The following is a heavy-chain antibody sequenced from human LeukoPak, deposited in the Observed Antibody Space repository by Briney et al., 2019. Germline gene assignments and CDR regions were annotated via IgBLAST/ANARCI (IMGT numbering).Heavy chain of an antibody. J-gene: IGHJ3*02. V-gene: IGHV3-23*01. CDR3: AKDRAMIVAGHASDI. CDR1: GFTFSSYG. D-gene: IGHD3-22*01. Sequence: GGSLRLSCAASGFTFSSYGMSWVRQAPGKGLEWVSAISGSGGSTYYADSVKGRFTISRDNSKNTLYLQMNSLRAEDTAVYYCAKDRAMIVAGHASDIWGQGTMVTVSS. CDR2: ISGSGGST.